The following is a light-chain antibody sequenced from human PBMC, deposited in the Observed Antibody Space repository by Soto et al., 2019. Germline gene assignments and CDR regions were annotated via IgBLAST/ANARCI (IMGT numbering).Light chain of an antibody. CDR2: EVN. Sequence: QSALTQPPSASGSPGQSVTISCTGTSSDVGYYNYVSWYQQHPGKAPKLMIYEVNKRPSGVPDRFSGSKSGNTASLTVSGLQAEDVADYYCSSHAGYNNFYVFGTGTKVTVL. J-gene: IGLJ1*01. CDR3: SSHAGYNNFYV. V-gene: IGLV2-8*01. CDR1: SSDVGYYNY.